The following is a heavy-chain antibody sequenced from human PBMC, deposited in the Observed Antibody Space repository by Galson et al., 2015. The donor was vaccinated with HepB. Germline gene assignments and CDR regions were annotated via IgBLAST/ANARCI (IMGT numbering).Heavy chain of an antibody. J-gene: IGHJ5*02. CDR2: IYYSGST. V-gene: IGHV4-61*01. CDR3: ARAGIAARRRGNWFDP. CDR1: GGSVSSGSYY. Sequence: LSLTCTVSGGSVSSGSYYWSWIRQPPGKGLEWIGYIYYSGSTNYNPSLKSRVTISVDTSKNQFSLKLSSVTAADTAVYYCARAGIAARRRGNWFDPWGQGTLVTVSS. D-gene: IGHD6-6*01.